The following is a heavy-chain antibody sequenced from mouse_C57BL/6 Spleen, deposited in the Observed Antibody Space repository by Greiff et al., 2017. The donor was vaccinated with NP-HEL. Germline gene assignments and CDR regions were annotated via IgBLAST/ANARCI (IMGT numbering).Heavy chain of an antibody. V-gene: IGHV5-17*01. D-gene: IGHD4-1*01. J-gene: IGHJ3*01. CDR1: GFTFSDYG. Sequence: VHVKQSGGGLVKPGGSLKLSCAASGFTFSDYGMHWVRQAPEKGLEWVAYISSGSSTIYYADTVKGRFTISRDNAKNTLFLQMTSLRSEDTAMYYCARNWDWFAYWGQGTLVTVSA. CDR3: ARNWDWFAY. CDR2: ISSGSSTI.